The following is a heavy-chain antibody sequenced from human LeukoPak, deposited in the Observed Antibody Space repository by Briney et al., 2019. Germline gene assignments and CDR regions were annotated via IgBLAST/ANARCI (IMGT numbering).Heavy chain of an antibody. D-gene: IGHD3-3*01. Sequence: SEALSLTCAVYGGSFSGYYWSWIRQPPGKGLEWIGEINHSGSTNYNPSLKSRVTISVDTSKNQFSLKLSSVTAADTAVYYCARTLFFRAARNWFDPWGQGTLVTVSS. J-gene: IGHJ5*02. V-gene: IGHV4-34*01. CDR3: ARTLFFRAARNWFDP. CDR2: INHSGST. CDR1: GGSFSGYY.